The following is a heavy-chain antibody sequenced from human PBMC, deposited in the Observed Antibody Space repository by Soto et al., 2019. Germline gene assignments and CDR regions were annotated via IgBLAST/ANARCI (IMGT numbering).Heavy chain of an antibody. J-gene: IGHJ2*01. V-gene: IGHV3-30*03. Sequence: QVQLVESGGGVVQPGKSLRLACVASGFTFSNYGMHWVRQAPGKGLEWVAVISYDEDNIYYADSVKGRFTISRDNSKNTLYLQMNSLRPEDTAVYFCARSVTTVTTFWYFDLWGRGTLVTVSS. CDR3: ARSVTTVTTFWYFDL. D-gene: IGHD4-17*01. CDR1: GFTFSNYG. CDR2: ISYDEDNI.